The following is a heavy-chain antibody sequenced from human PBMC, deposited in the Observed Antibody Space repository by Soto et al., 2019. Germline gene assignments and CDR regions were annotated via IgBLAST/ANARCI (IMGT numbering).Heavy chain of an antibody. CDR3: AREEPDSSGWSGGY. CDR1: GGSISSSSYY. J-gene: IGHJ4*02. CDR2: IYYSGST. D-gene: IGHD6-19*01. Sequence: SSETLSLTCTVSGGSISSSSYYWCWIRQPPGKGLEWIGSIYYSGSTYYNPSLKSRVTISVDTSKNQFSLKLSSVTAADTAVYYCAREEPDSSGWSGGYWGQGXLVTVSS. V-gene: IGHV4-39*02.